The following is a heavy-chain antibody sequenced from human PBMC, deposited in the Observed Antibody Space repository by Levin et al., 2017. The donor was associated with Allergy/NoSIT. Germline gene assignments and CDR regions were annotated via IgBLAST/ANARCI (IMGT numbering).Heavy chain of an antibody. Sequence: ASVKVSCKASGYTFTDHFIHWVRQAPGQGLEWMGWINANTGDTNYTQRFQGRVTMTRDTSLNTAYMEVSRLRSDDTAVYYCAKGKPTTYFYYYIDVWGKGTTVTVSS. CDR1: GYTFTDHF. J-gene: IGHJ6*03. V-gene: IGHV1-2*02. CDR3: AKGKPTTYFYYYIDV. D-gene: IGHD1-14*01. CDR2: INANTGDT.